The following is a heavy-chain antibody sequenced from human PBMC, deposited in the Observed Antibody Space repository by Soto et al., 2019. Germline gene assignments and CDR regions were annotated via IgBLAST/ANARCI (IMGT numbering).Heavy chain of an antibody. D-gene: IGHD1-26*01. CDR3: ARVRSGSYYYYYGMDV. Sequence: QPGGSLRLSCAASGFTFSSYAMHWVRQAPGKGLEWVAVISYDGSNKYYADSVKGRFTISRDNSKNTLYLQMNSLRAEDTAVYYCARVRSGSYYYYYGMDVWGQGTTVTVSS. CDR2: ISYDGSNK. CDR1: GFTFSSYA. V-gene: IGHV3-30-3*01. J-gene: IGHJ6*02.